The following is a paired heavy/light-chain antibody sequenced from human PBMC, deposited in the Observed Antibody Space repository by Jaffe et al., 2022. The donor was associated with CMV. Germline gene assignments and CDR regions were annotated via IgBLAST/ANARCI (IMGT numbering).Heavy chain of an antibody. CDR3: TRDVRARWEAMYYFDY. CDR1: GFTFIDYG. Sequence: QVHLVQSGAEVKKPGASVKVSCEASGFTFIDYGISWVRQAPGQDLEWMGWISAYNGETNYAQQLQGRVIMTTDTSTNTAYMELRFLRSDDTAVYYCTRDVRARWEAMYYFDYWGQGTLLTVSS. J-gene: IGHJ4*02. CDR2: ISAYNGET. D-gene: IGHD1-26*01. V-gene: IGHV1-18*04.
Light chain of an antibody. Sequence: DIQMTQSPSAMSASVGDRVTITCRASQGISKYLAWFQQKPGKVPKRLIYAASSLESGVPSRFSGSGSETEFTLTISSLQPEDFATYFCLQHKSYPRTFGQGTKVEIK. J-gene: IGKJ1*01. CDR2: AAS. V-gene: IGKV1-17*03. CDR1: QGISKY. CDR3: LQHKSYPRT.